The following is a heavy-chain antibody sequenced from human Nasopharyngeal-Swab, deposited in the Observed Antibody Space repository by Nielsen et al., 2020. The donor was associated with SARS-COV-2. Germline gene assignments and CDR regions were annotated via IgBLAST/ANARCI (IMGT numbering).Heavy chain of an antibody. CDR2: ISGSDHTT. J-gene: IGHJ6*02. V-gene: IGHV3-23*01. CDR3: AKDRDSGDDSDDYYHYYGMDV. Sequence: GESLKISCAASGFTFSSYTIHWVRQAPGKGLEWVSVISGSDHTTYYADSVKGRFTISRDNSKNTVNLQMNSLRVEDTAIYYCAKDRDSGDDSDDYYHYYGMDVWGQGTTVTVSS. D-gene: IGHD5-12*01. CDR1: GFTFSSYT.